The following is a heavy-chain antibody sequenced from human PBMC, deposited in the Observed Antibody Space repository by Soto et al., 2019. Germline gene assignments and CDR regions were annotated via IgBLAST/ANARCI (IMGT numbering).Heavy chain of an antibody. D-gene: IGHD3-10*01. V-gene: IGHV1-24*01. CDR1: GFTFSSSA. CDR3: ATGRGTMVRGVIINGYYYYGMDV. CDR2: FDPEDGET. J-gene: IGHJ6*02. Sequence: ASVKVSCKTSGFTFSSSAVHWVRQAPGKGLEWMGGFDPEDGETIYAQKFQGRVTMTEDTSTDTAYMELSSLRSEDTAVYYCATGRGTMVRGVIINGYYYYGMDVWGQGTTVTVAS.